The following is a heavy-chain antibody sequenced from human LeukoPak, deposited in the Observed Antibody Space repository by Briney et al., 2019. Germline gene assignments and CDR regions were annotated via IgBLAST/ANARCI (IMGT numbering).Heavy chain of an antibody. Sequence: SETLSLTCTVSGGSISSYYWSWIRQPPGKGLEWIGYIYYSGSTNYNPSLKSRVTISVDTSKNQFSLKLSSVTAADTAVYYCARGPIWFGEYYYYYYMDVWGKGTTVTVSS. CDR2: IYYSGST. CDR1: GGSISSYY. D-gene: IGHD3-10*01. J-gene: IGHJ6*03. V-gene: IGHV4-59*08. CDR3: ARGPIWFGEYYYYYYMDV.